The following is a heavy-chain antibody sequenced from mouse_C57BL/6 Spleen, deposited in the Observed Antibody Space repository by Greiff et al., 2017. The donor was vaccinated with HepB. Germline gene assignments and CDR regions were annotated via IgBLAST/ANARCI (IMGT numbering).Heavy chain of an antibody. V-gene: IGHV1-64*01. J-gene: IGHJ4*01. CDR1: GYTFTSYW. Sequence: QVQLKQPGAELVKPGASVKLSCKASGYTFTSYWMHWVKQRPGQGLEWIGMIHPNSGSTNYNEKFKSKATLTVDKSSSTAYMQLSSLTSEDSAVYYCARADDGYRYYAMDYWGQGTSVTVSS. CDR3: ARADDGYRYYAMDY. D-gene: IGHD2-3*01. CDR2: IHPNSGST.